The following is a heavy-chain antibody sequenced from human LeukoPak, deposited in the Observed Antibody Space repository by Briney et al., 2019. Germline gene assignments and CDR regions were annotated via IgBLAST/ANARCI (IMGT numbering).Heavy chain of an antibody. CDR1: GYTFTGYY. D-gene: IGHD6-13*01. CDR2: INPNSGGT. CDR3: ARDRWVRQQLVLILDY. V-gene: IGHV1-2*02. J-gene: IGHJ4*02. Sequence: ASVKVSCKASGYTFTGYYMHWVRQAPGQGLEWMGCINPNSGGTNYEQKFQGRVIMTRDTSISTAYMELSRLRSDDTAVYYCARDRWVRQQLVLILDYWGQGTLVTVSS.